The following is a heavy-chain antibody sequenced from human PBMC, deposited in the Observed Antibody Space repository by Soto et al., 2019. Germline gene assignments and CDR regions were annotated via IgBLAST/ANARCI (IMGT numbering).Heavy chain of an antibody. D-gene: IGHD5-12*01. CDR1: GYTFTSYC. CDR3: ARDVATQSFDY. Sequence: GALVNVSCKAAGYTFTSYCISWVRQAPGQGLEWMGWISAYNGNTNYAQKLQGRVTMTTDTSTSTAYMELRSLRSDDTAVYYCARDVATQSFDYWGQGTLVTVS. V-gene: IGHV1-18*01. J-gene: IGHJ4*02. CDR2: ISAYNGNT.